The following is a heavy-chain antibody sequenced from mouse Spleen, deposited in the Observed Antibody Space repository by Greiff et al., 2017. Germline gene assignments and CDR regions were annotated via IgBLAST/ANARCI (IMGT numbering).Heavy chain of an antibody. D-gene: IGHD2-3*01. V-gene: IGHV2-2*01. CDR1: GFSLTSYC. CDR3: ASYDLAY. J-gene: IGHJ3*01. Sequence: QVQLQQPGPGLVQPSQSLSITCTVSGFSLTSYCVHWVRQSPGKGLEWLGVIWSGGSTDYNAAFISRLSISKDNSKSKVFFKMNSLQADDTAIYYCASYDLAYWGQGTLVTVSA. CDR2: IWSGGST.